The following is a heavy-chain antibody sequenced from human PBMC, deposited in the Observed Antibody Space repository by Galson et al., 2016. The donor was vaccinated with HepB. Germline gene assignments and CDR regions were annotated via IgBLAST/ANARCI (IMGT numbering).Heavy chain of an antibody. Sequence: SLRLSCAASGFTFSIQAMSWVRQAPGKGLEWVSLIGGTSGRTYYADSVKGRFTISRDNSKNTLYLQMNSLRAEDPAVYYCAKRGVWDVHYFDYWGQGTLVTVSS. V-gene: IGHV3-23*01. CDR2: IGGTSGRT. CDR3: AKRGVWDVHYFDY. J-gene: IGHJ4*02. CDR1: GFTFSIQA. D-gene: IGHD3-16*01.